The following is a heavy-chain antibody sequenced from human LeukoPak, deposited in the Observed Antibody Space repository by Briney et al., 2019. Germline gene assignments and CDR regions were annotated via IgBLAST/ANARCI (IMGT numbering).Heavy chain of an antibody. Sequence: SETLSLTCTVSGGSISSSSYYWGWIRQPPGKGLEWIGYIYYSGSTNYNPSLKSRVTISVDTSKNQFSLKLSSVTAADTAVYYCARAKVVVVTATRHYYFDYWGQGTLVTVSS. CDR1: GGSISSSSYY. J-gene: IGHJ4*02. D-gene: IGHD2-21*02. CDR2: IYYSGST. V-gene: IGHV4-61*05. CDR3: ARAKVVVVTATRHYYFDY.